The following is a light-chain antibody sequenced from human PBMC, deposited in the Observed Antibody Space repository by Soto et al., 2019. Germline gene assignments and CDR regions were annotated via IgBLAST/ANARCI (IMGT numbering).Light chain of an antibody. CDR1: QSVSSS. Sequence: IVLTQSPGTLSLSPGERATLSCRASQSVSSSFLAWYQQRPGQTPRLLIHGASTRATGIAARFSGSGSGTEFTLTISGLQSEDFATYYCQQYNNWPVTFGGGTKVDI. J-gene: IGKJ4*01. CDR2: GAS. V-gene: IGKV3D-15*01. CDR3: QQYNNWPVT.